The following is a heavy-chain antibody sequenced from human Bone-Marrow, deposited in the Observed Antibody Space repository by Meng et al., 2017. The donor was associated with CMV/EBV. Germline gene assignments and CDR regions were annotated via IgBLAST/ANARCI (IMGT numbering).Heavy chain of an antibody. Sequence: GESLKISCAASGFTFSSYWMHWVRQAPGKGLVWVSRINSDGTGTSYADSVKGRFTISRDNAKNSLYLQMNSLRAEDTAVYYCARGDDFWSGYYYRYFDYWGQGTLVTASS. V-gene: IGHV3-74*01. CDR2: INSDGTGT. CDR1: GFTFSSYW. J-gene: IGHJ4*02. D-gene: IGHD3-3*01. CDR3: ARGDDFWSGYYYRYFDY.